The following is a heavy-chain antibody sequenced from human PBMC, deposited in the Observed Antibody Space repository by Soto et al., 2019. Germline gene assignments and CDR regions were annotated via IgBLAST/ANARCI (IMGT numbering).Heavy chain of an antibody. CDR1: GYTFTTHG. Sequence: ASVNVSCKASGYTFTTHGISWVRQAPGKGLEGMGWISPYNGKTTYAQKVQGRVTMTTDTSTSPAYMELRGLKSDDTAVYYCARVDDYVWGSFRPWGQGTQVTVSS. CDR2: ISPYNGKT. D-gene: IGHD3-16*02. V-gene: IGHV1-18*04. J-gene: IGHJ4*02. CDR3: ARVDDYVWGSFRP.